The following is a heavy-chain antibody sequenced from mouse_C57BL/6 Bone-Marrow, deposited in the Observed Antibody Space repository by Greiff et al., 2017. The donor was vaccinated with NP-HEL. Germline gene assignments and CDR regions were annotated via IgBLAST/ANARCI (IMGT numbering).Heavy chain of an antibody. V-gene: IGHV14-4*01. CDR2: IDPENGDT. CDR1: GFNLKDDY. CDR3: TRPDGAWFAY. J-gene: IGHJ3*01. Sequence: VQLQQSGAELVRPGASVKLSCTASGFNLKDDYMHWVKQRPEQGLEWIGWIDPENGDTEYASKFQGKATITADTSSNTAYRQLSSLTSEDTAVYYCTRPDGAWFAYWGQGTLVTVSA.